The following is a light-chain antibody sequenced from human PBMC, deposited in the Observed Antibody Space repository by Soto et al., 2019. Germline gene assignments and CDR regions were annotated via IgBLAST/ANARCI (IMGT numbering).Light chain of an antibody. CDR2: EDN. V-gene: IGLV6-57*01. Sequence: NFMLTQPHSVSESPGKTVIISCTRSSNNIASNYVQWYQQRPGSSPTTVIYEDNQRPSGVPDRFSGSIDSSSNSASLTISGLETEDEADYYCQSYDATNQVFGGGTKLTAL. CDR3: QSYDATNQV. CDR1: SNNIASNY. J-gene: IGLJ3*02.